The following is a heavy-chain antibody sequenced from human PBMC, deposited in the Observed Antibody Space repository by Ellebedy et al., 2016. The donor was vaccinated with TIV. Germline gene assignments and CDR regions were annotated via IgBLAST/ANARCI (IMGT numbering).Heavy chain of an antibody. Sequence: PGGSLRLSCSGSGFTFGDYQMTWFRQAPGKGLEWVAFIRGKAYVGTTRYAASVRGRFTISRDDSESIAYLQMSSLKSEDTAVYYCTRGLGMRPYFDNWGQGTRVTVSS. CDR1: GFTFGDYQ. V-gene: IGHV3-49*03. J-gene: IGHJ4*02. CDR3: TRGLGMRPYFDN. CDR2: IRGKAYVGTT. D-gene: IGHD7-27*01.